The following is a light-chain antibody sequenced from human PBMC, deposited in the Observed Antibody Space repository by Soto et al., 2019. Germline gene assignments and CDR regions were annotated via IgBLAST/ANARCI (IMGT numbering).Light chain of an antibody. CDR2: DAS. Sequence: DIQMTQSPSTLSASVGDRVTITCRASQDINDWLAWYQQKPGNAPKFLIYDASTLQSGVPSRFSGCGSGTEFTLTISSLQPDDFATYYCQQYHSRRTFGQGTKVEIK. V-gene: IGKV1-5*01. CDR1: QDINDW. J-gene: IGKJ1*01. CDR3: QQYHSRRT.